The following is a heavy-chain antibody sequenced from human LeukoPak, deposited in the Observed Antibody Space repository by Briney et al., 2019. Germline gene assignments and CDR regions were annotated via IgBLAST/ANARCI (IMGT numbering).Heavy chain of an antibody. J-gene: IGHJ4*02. CDR1: GFIFSSYS. D-gene: IGHD3-22*01. V-gene: IGHV3-48*01. CDR2: LGPTSSTI. CDR3: AREVNYYYGSGYFNYFDY. Sequence: AGGSLRLSCAASGFIFSSYSMNWVRQAPGKGLERVSYLGPTSSTISYADSVRGRFTISRDSSKNTLYLQMNSLRAEDTAVHYCAREVNYYYGSGYFNYFDYWGQGTLVTVSS.